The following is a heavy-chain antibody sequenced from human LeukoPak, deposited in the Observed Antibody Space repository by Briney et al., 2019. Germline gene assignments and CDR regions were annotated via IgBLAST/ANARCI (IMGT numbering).Heavy chain of an antibody. V-gene: IGHV3-33*01. D-gene: IGHD6-13*01. CDR2: IWYDGSNK. Sequence: GGSLRLSCAASGFTFSSYGMHWVRQAPGKGLEWVAVIWYDGSNKYYADSVKGRFTISRDNSKNTLYLQMNSLRAEDTAVYYCASEGRSWALLFDYWGQGTLVTVSS. J-gene: IGHJ4*02. CDR3: ASEGRSWALLFDY. CDR1: GFTFSSYG.